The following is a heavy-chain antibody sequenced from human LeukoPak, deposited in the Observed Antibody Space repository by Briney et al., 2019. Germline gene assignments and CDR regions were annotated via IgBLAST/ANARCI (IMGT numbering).Heavy chain of an antibody. CDR1: GFTFSSYW. CDR2: IKQDGSEK. J-gene: IGHJ4*02. V-gene: IGHV3-7*01. D-gene: IGHD3-10*01. Sequence: PGGSLRLSCAASGFTFSSYWTSWVRQAPGKGLEWVANIKQDGSEKYYVDSVKGRFTISRDNAKNSLYLQMNSLRAEDTAVYYCARTETLWFGELFPDYWGQGPLVTVSS. CDR3: ARTETLWFGELFPDY.